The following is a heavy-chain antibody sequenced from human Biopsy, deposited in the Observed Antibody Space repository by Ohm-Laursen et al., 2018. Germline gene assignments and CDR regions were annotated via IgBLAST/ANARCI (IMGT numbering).Heavy chain of an antibody. V-gene: IGHV4-59*02. D-gene: IGHD4-11*01. CDR3: AKDSGILNYGNFKYYHYYGMDV. Sequence: TLSLTCAVSGDSVTKYYWSWIRQPPGKGLEWIGHIYYSVMTNYNPSLQSRVSISVDTSRNQVSLTLSSVTAADTAVYYCAKDSGILNYGNFKYYHYYGMDVWGQGTKVTVSS. CDR2: IYYSVMT. CDR1: GDSVTKYY. J-gene: IGHJ6*02.